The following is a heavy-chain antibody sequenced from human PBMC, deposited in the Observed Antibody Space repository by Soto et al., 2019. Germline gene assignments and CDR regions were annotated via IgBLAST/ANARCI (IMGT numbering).Heavy chain of an antibody. CDR2: IYTSGTT. V-gene: IGHV4-4*07. CDR1: GRAMSGYY. J-gene: IGHJ1*01. CDR3: AREDYYDTGYYVV. Sequence: SETLSLTCTVSGRAMSGYYWSWIRQPAGERLEWIGRIYTSGTTDFNPSLKGRVTMSVDTSKNQFSLKLTSVTAADTALYYCAREDYYDTGYYVVWGQGTLVTVSS. D-gene: IGHD3-9*01.